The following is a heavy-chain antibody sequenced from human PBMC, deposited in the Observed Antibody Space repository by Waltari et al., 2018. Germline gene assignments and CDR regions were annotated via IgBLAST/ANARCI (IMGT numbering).Heavy chain of an antibody. J-gene: IGHJ4*02. CDR2: LIPILGIA. Sequence: QVQLVQSGAEVKKPGSSVQDSCKASGGTFSSYAIRWVRRVTGTGRAWMGVLIPILGIATDARNVLCRVTSTADEHTSTAYMEMSSLSSEDPAVYYFARPAAAGARTYLYYFDYWGQGTLVTVSS. CDR3: ARPAAAGARTYLYYFDY. CDR1: GGTFSSYA. V-gene: IGHV1-69*04. D-gene: IGHD6-13*01.